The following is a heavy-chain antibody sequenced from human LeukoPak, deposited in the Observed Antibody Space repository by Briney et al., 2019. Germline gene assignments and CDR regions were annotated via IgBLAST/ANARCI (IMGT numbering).Heavy chain of an antibody. CDR2: ISDDGGRK. CDR3: AKDSIYSGSYGAFDI. D-gene: IGHD1-26*01. V-gene: IGHV3-30*04. J-gene: IGHJ3*02. Sequence: QTGRSLRLSCAASGFTFSGYPMHWVRQAPGKGLDWVAIISDDGGRKFYADSVKGRFTISRDNSKNTLYLQMNSLRAEDTAVYYCAKDSIYSGSYGAFDIWGQGTMVTVSS. CDR1: GFTFSGYP.